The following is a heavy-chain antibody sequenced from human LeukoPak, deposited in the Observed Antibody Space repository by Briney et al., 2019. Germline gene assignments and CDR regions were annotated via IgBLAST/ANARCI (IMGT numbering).Heavy chain of an antibody. D-gene: IGHD2-15*01. CDR2: VTGSGSST. CDR1: GFXFSGYA. Sequence: GGSLRLSCAASGFXFSGYAMSWARQAPGKGLEWVSGVTGSGSSTHYADSEKGRFTISRDNSKNTLYLQMDSLRAEDTAVYYCAKGRGSSYYFDYWGQGTLVTVSS. CDR3: AKGRGSSYYFDY. V-gene: IGHV3-23*01. J-gene: IGHJ4*02.